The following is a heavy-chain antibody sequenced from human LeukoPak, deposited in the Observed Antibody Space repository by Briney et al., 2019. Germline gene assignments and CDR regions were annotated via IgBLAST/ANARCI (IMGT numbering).Heavy chain of an antibody. CDR1: GASVTTYY. CDR2: IHYSGNT. V-gene: IGHV4-59*02. J-gene: IGHJ4*02. D-gene: IGHD1-26*01. Sequence: SETLSLTCTVSGASVTTYYWSWIRQPPGKGLESIAYIHYSGNTNYNPSLKSRVTMAIDTSKNQISLNLTSVTAADTAVYYCARVRGASYIDSWGQGTLVTVSS. CDR3: ARVRGASYIDS.